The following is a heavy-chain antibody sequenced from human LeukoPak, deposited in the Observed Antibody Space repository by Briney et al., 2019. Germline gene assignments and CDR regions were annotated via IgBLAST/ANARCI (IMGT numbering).Heavy chain of an antibody. CDR1: GGSVSSGTYY. J-gene: IGHJ5*02. CDR3: ARDYRGSYPNWFDP. Sequence: SETLSLTCTVSGGSVSSGTYYWTWIRQSPGKGLEWIGCFYNSGSANYNPSLKSRVTISVDTSKNQFSLKLSSVTAADTAVYYYARDYRGSYPNWFDPWGQGTLVTVSS. CDR2: FYNSGSA. D-gene: IGHD1-26*01. V-gene: IGHV4-61*01.